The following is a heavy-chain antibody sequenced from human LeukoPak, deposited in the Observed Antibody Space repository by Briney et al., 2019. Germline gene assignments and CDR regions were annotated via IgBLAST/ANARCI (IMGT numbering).Heavy chain of an antibody. CDR3: ARGSTQYSSGWYGLDY. V-gene: IGHV3-74*01. J-gene: IGHJ4*02. CDR1: GFTFSSYA. D-gene: IGHD6-19*01. Sequence: GGSLRLSCAASGFTFSSYAMSWVRQAPGKGLEWVSHVNSDGSSTTYADSVKGRFTISRDNAKNTLYLQMNSLRAEDTAVYYCARGSTQYSSGWYGLDYWGQGTLVTVSS. CDR2: VNSDGSST.